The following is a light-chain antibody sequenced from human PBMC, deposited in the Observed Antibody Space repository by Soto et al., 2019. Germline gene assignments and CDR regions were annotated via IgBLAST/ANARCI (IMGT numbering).Light chain of an antibody. Sequence: QSVLTQPASVSGSPGQSISISCTGISSDIGGNKLVSWYQQYPGKAPKLMIYEDSRRPSGVSNRFSGSKSGNTASLTISGLQAEDEADYHCCSYVGSGTWVFGGGTKLTVL. CDR2: EDS. V-gene: IGLV2-23*01. CDR1: SSDIGGNKL. J-gene: IGLJ3*02. CDR3: CSYVGSGTWV.